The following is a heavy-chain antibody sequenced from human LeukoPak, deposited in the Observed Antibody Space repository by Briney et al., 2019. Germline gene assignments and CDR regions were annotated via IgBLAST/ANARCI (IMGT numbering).Heavy chain of an antibody. CDR3: ARDQAGPWAY. J-gene: IGHJ4*02. Sequence: PGGSLRLSCAASGFTLSSYAMRWVRQAPGKGLEWVALISYDGSNKYYADSVKGRFTISRDNSKNTLYLQMNSLRPEDTAVYYYARDQAGPWAYWGQGTLVTVSS. CDR1: GFTLSSYA. V-gene: IGHV3-30*04. CDR2: ISYDGSNK.